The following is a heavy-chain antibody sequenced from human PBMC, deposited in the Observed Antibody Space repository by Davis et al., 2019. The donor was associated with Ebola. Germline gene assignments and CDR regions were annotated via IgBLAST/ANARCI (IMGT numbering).Heavy chain of an antibody. Sequence: PGGSLRLSYAASGFTFSTYAMSWVRQAPGKGLEWVSGISGSGGSAYYADSVKGRFTISRDNSKNTLYLQMNSLRAEDTAVYYCAKDIYCSGGSCYARRAFDYWGQGTLVTVSS. CDR2: ISGSGGSA. D-gene: IGHD2-15*01. V-gene: IGHV3-23*01. CDR1: GFTFSTYA. CDR3: AKDIYCSGGSCYARRAFDY. J-gene: IGHJ4*02.